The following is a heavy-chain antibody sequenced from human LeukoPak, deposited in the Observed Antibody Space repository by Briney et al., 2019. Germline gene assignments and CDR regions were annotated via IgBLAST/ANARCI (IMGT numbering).Heavy chain of an antibody. CDR2: IYSGGST. V-gene: IGHV3-53*01. CDR1: GFTVSSNH. CDR3: ARGPAGYN. J-gene: IGHJ4*02. D-gene: IGHD1-1*01. Sequence: GGSLRLSCAASGFTVSSNHMSWVRQAPGKGLEWVSVIYSGGSTDYADCVKGRFTISRDNLKNTLYLQMNSLRAEDTAVYYCARGPAGYNWGQGTLVTFSS.